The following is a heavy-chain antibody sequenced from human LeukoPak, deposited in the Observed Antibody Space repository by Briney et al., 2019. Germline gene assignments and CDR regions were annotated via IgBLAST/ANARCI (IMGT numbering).Heavy chain of an antibody. D-gene: IGHD3-3*01. Sequence: ASVKVSCKASGYTFTCYYMHWVRQAPGQGLEWMGWINPNSGGTNYAQKFQGRVTMTRDTSISTAYMELSRLRSDDTAVYYCARALEEYYDLWSDLNHAFDIWGQGTMVTVSS. CDR2: INPNSGGT. V-gene: IGHV1-2*02. CDR1: GYTFTCYY. J-gene: IGHJ3*02. CDR3: ARALEEYYDLWSDLNHAFDI.